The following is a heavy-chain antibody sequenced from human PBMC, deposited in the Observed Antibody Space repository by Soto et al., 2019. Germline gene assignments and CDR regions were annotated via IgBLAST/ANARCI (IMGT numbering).Heavy chain of an antibody. V-gene: IGHV4-59*01. Sequence: SETLSLTCTVSGGSISSYYWSWIRQPPGKGLEWIGYIYYSGSTNYNPSLKSRVTISVDTSKNQFSLKLSSVTAADTAVYYCARESSAAAGYYYYYYMDVWGKGTTVTVSS. CDR1: GGSISSYY. D-gene: IGHD6-13*01. CDR2: IYYSGST. CDR3: ARESSAAAGYYYYYYMDV. J-gene: IGHJ6*03.